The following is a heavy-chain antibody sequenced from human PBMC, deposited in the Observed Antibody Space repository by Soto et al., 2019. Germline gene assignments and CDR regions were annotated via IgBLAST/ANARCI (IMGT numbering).Heavy chain of an antibody. CDR3: ARSIVVVPALDY. Sequence: ASVKVSCKASGYTFTSYAMHWVRQAPGQRLEWMGWSNAGNGNTKYTQKFQGRVTITRDTSASTAYMELSSLRSEDTAVYYCARSIVVVPALDYWGQGTLVTVSS. CDR1: GYTFTSYA. V-gene: IGHV1-3*01. CDR2: SNAGNGNT. J-gene: IGHJ4*02. D-gene: IGHD2-21*01.